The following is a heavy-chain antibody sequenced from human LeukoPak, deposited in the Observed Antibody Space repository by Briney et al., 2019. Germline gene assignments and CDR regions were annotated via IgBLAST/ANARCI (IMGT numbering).Heavy chain of an antibody. V-gene: IGHV4-39*07. CDR2: IYYSGST. Sequence: PSETLSLTCTVSGGSTSSSSYYWGWIRQPPGKGLEWIGSIYYSGSTYYNPSLKSRVTISVDTSKNQFSLKLSSVTAADTAVYYCARGASNYGSFWFDPWGQGTLVTVSS. CDR3: ARGASNYGSFWFDP. D-gene: IGHD4-11*01. CDR1: GGSTSSSSYY. J-gene: IGHJ5*02.